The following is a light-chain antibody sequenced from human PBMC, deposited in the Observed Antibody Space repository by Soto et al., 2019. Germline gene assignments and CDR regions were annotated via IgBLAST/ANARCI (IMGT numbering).Light chain of an antibody. Sequence: DIQMTQSPSSLSESVGERVTITCRSIQVISNHLGWIQHKLTKAPKRLIYAAARLQSGVPSRFSGSGSGTEIPLKISCLHPENFAAYYRLQNTNYTYTLGQGTKMDI. CDR1: QVISNH. CDR3: LQNTNYTYT. CDR2: AAA. J-gene: IGKJ2*01. V-gene: IGKV1-17*01.